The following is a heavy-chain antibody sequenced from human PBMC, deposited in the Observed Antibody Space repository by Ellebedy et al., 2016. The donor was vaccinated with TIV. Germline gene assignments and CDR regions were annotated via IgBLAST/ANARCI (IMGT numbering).Heavy chain of an antibody. J-gene: IGHJ4*02. CDR2: ISFGGEST. CDR1: GFTFRDNA. Sequence: PGGSLRLSCAASGFTFRDNAMGWVRQAPGKGLEWVAGISFGGESTYYQDYVKGRFTIARDNSKNTVYLQMSSLRVEDTAVFYCVKGHIYLSPFDQWGQGTLVTVSS. CDR3: VKGHIYLSPFDQ. V-gene: IGHV3-23*01. D-gene: IGHD5/OR15-5a*01.